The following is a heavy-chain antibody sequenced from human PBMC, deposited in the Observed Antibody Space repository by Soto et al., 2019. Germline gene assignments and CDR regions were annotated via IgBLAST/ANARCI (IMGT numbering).Heavy chain of an antibody. Sequence: ASVKVSCKASGYTFTSYGISWVRQAPGQGLEWMGWISAYNGNTNYAQKLQGRVTMTTDTSTSTAYVELRSLRSDDTAVYYCARDKGWIQLWPYFDYWGQGTLVTVSS. D-gene: IGHD5-18*01. CDR1: GYTFTSYG. V-gene: IGHV1-18*01. CDR2: ISAYNGNT. J-gene: IGHJ4*02. CDR3: ARDKGWIQLWPYFDY.